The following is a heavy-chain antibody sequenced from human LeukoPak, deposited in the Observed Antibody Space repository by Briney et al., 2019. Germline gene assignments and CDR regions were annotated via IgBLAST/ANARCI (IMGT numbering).Heavy chain of an antibody. V-gene: IGHV1-2*02. J-gene: IGHJ4*02. D-gene: IGHD2-21*01. CDR1: GYTFTGYY. CDR2: INPNSGGT. Sequence: ASVKVSCKASGYTFTGYYMHWVRQAPGQGLEWRGWINPNSGGTNYAQKFQGRVTKTRDTSISTAYMELSRLRSDDTAVYYCARDHGYCGGDCYLPDYWGQGTLVTVSS. CDR3: ARDHGYCGGDCYLPDY.